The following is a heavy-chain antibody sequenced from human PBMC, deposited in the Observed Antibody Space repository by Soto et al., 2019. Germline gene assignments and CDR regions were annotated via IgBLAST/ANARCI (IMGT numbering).Heavy chain of an antibody. D-gene: IGHD2-8*01. CDR2: IYHSGST. CDR1: GYSISSGYY. V-gene: IGHV4-38-2*01. Sequence: SETLSLTCAVSGYSISSGYYWGWIRQPPGKGLEWMGSIYHSGSTYYNPSLKSRVTIGVDTSKNQFSLKLSSVTAADTAVYYCARQGGVLMVYAIEGNWFDPWGQGTLVTVSS. J-gene: IGHJ5*02. CDR3: ARQGGVLMVYAIEGNWFDP.